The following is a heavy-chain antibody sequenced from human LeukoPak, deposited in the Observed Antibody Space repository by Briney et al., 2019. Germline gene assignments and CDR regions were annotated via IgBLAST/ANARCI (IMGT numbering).Heavy chain of an antibody. CDR2: ISSSSSYI. D-gene: IGHD6-19*01. V-gene: IGHV3-21*01. CDR1: GFTFSSYS. Sequence: PGGSLRLSCAASGFTFSSYSMNWVRQAPGKGLEWVSSISSSSSYIYYADSVKGRFTISRDNAKNSLYLQMNSLRAEDTAVYYCAREDSVAGALADYSGQGTLVTVSS. CDR3: AREDSVAGALADY. J-gene: IGHJ4*02.